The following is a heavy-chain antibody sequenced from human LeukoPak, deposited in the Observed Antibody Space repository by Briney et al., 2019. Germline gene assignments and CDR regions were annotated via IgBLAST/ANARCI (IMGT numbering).Heavy chain of an antibody. Sequence: RGSLRLSCAAPGFTFSSYGMHWVRQAPGKGLEWVAVIWYDGSNKYYADSVKGRFTISRDNSKNTLYLQMNSLRAEDTAVYYCAKDGGYSGYFDYWGQGTLVTVSS. CDR2: IWYDGSNK. CDR3: AKDGGYSGYFDY. CDR1: GFTFSSYG. D-gene: IGHD5-12*01. J-gene: IGHJ4*02. V-gene: IGHV3-33*06.